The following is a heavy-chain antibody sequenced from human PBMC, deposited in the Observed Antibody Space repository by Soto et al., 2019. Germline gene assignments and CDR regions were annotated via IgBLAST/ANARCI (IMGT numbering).Heavy chain of an antibody. D-gene: IGHD6-13*01. Sequence: QVQLVQSGAEVKKPGSSVKVSCKASGGTFSSYTISWVRQAPGQGLEWMGRIIPILGIANYAQKFQGRVTIXVDXSXTTAYMELSSLRSEDTAVYYCARPISIAAAGNWFDPWGQGTLVTVSS. CDR1: GGTFSSYT. CDR2: IIPILGIA. V-gene: IGHV1-69*02. J-gene: IGHJ5*02. CDR3: ARPISIAAAGNWFDP.